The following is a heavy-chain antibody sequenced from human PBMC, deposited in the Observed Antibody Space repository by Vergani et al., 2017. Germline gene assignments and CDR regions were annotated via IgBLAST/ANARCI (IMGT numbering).Heavy chain of an antibody. J-gene: IGHJ3*01. CDR1: GGSISAGYYF. V-gene: IGHV4-61*02. CDR2: ISASGNA. Sequence: QVQLQASGPGRVKPSQTLSLTCTMSGGSISAGYYFWSWIRQPAGKGLEWLGHISASGNASHSPSLKTRVSMSVDTSKNQFSLTVTSVTAADTAIYFCARRGGGYYNGGKVHPLRTAFDFWGHGTVVTVSS. CDR3: ARRGGGYYNGGKVHPLRTAFDF. D-gene: IGHD4-23*01.